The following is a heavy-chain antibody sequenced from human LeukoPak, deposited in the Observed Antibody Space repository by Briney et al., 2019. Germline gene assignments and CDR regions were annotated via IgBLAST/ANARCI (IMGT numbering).Heavy chain of an antibody. V-gene: IGHV4-34*01. CDR3: ARVVVVVAASINYFDY. D-gene: IGHD2-15*01. CDR1: GGSFSGYY. J-gene: IGHJ4*02. CDR2: INHSGST. Sequence: SETLSLTCAVYGGSFSGYYWSWIRQPPGKGLEWIGEINHSGSTNYNPSLKSRVTISVDTSKNQFSLKLSSVTAADTAVYYCARVVVVVAASINYFDYWGQGTLVTVSS.